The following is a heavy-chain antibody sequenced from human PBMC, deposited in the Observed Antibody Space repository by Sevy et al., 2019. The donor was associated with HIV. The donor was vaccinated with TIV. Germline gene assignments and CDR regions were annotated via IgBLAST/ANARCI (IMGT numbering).Heavy chain of an antibody. Sequence: ASLKVSCKASGYTFSDSGYYVHWVRQAPGQGLEWMGWINPKSGATNYAQKFQGRVTMTRDTSVSTANMELNRLTSDDTAVYCCARESYDFWTGPVDYDYGMDVWGQGTTVTVSS. CDR3: ARESYDFWTGPVDYDYGMDV. V-gene: IGHV1-2*02. CDR2: INPKSGAT. CDR1: GYTFSDSGYY. J-gene: IGHJ6*02. D-gene: IGHD3-3*01.